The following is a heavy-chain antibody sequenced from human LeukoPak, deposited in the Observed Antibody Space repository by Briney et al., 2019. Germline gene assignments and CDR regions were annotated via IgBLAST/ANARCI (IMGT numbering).Heavy chain of an antibody. D-gene: IGHD4-23*01. CDR2: IYPRDSDT. CDR3: ARRDYGGHAAYSDY. Sequence: GESLKISCKGSGYTFTSNWIGWVRQMPGKGLEWMGIIYPRDSDTVYSPSFQGQATMSVDKSISTAYLQWSSLKASDTAIYFCARRDYGGHAAYSDYWGQGTLVTVSS. J-gene: IGHJ4*02. CDR1: GYTFTSNW. V-gene: IGHV5-51*01.